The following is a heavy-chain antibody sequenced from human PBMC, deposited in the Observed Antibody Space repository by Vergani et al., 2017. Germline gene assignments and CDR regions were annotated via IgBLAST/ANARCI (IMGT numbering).Heavy chain of an antibody. CDR3: AKDVLGDSSDLDS. Sequence: VDLVESGGGLVQPGGSLRLSCAASGFPFSSYALTWVRQAPGKGLEWVSTISRSGFNTYYADSVKGRFTVSRDNSKNTLFLQMNSLRAGDTAVYYCAKDVLGDSSDLDSWGPGTLVTVSS. D-gene: IGHD3-22*01. CDR1: GFPFSSYA. V-gene: IGHV3-23*04. CDR2: ISRSGFNT. J-gene: IGHJ4*02.